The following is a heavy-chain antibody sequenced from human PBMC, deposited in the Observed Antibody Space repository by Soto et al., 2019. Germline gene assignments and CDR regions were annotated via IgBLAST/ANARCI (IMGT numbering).Heavy chain of an antibody. D-gene: IGHD5-18*01. V-gene: IGHV1-69*13. CDR2: IIPIFGTA. Sequence: ASVKVSCKASGGTFSSYAISWVRQAPGQGLEWMGGIIPIFGTANYAQKFQGRVTITADESTSTAYMELSSLRSEDTAVYYCARDLRTGGYSYGPRGNWFDPWGQGTLVTVSS. J-gene: IGHJ5*02. CDR3: ARDLRTGGYSYGPRGNWFDP. CDR1: GGTFSSYA.